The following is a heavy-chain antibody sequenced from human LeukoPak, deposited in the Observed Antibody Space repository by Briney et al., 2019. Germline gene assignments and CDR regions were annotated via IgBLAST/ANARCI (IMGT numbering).Heavy chain of an antibody. J-gene: IGHJ4*02. CDR1: WYKIGSGYY. CDR3: ARGGDGWFGELLAY. V-gene: IGHV4-38-2*01. Sequence: PSDAGSLQCGVAWYKIGSGYYRGLIQKTPGKGLEWIGSIYHSGSTYYNPSLKSRVTISVDTSKNQFSLKLSSVTAADTAVYYCARGGDGWFGELLAYWGQGTLVTVSS. CDR2: IYHSGST. D-gene: IGHD3-10*01.